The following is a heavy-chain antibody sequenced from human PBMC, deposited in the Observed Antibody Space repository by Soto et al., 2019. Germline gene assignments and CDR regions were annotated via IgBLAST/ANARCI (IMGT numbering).Heavy chain of an antibody. Sequence: GGSLRLSCADSGFTFSSYETNWLRQAPGKGLEWVSYISSSGSTIYYADSVKGRFTISRDNAKNSLYLQMNSLRAEDTSVYYCARVYYYDSSGYYYWGQGTLVTVSS. CDR2: ISSSGSTI. CDR3: ARVYYYDSSGYYY. J-gene: IGHJ4*02. V-gene: IGHV3-48*03. D-gene: IGHD3-22*01. CDR1: GFTFSSYE.